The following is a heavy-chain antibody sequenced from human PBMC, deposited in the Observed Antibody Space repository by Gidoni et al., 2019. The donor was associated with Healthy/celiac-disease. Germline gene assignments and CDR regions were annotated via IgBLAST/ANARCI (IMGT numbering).Heavy chain of an antibody. CDR3: ARVEARWWYYFDY. CDR2: IYSGGST. CDR1: GFTVSSNY. D-gene: IGHD2-15*01. V-gene: IGHV3-53*02. J-gene: IGHJ4*02. Sequence: EVQLVETGGGLIQPGGSLRLSCAASGFTVSSNYMSWVRQAPGKGLEWVSVIYSGGSTYYADSVKGRFTISRDNSKNTLYLQMNSLRAEDTAVYYCARVEARWWYYFDYWGQGTLVTVSS.